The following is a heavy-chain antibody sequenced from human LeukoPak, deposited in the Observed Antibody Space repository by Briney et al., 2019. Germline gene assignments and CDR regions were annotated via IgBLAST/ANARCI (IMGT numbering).Heavy chain of an antibody. CDR1: GASISSSY. J-gene: IGHJ3*02. CDR3: VRGNYDNRGYSNSFDI. V-gene: IGHV4-59*01. D-gene: IGHD3-22*01. CDR2: IYYNGNT. Sequence: SGTLSLTCTVSGASISSSYWSWVRQPPGKRLEWIGFIYYNGNTNSNPSLKSRVTISVDTSKNQFSLKLTSVTAADTAVYYCVRGNYDNRGYSNSFDIWGQGAMVTVSS.